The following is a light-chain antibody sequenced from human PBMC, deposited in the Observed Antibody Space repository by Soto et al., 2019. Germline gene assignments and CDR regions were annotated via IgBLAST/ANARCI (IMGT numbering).Light chain of an antibody. CDR1: QSLGYSDGNTY. CDR2: NVS. Sequence: DVVMTQSPLSLPVTLGQPASISCRSSQSLGYSDGNTYLNWFQQRPGQSPRRLIYNVSKRDSGVPDRFSGSGSGTDFTLKINRVEAEDVGVYYCMQSVNWPRYTFGQGTKLEIK. J-gene: IGKJ2*01. CDR3: MQSVNWPRYT. V-gene: IGKV2-30*01.